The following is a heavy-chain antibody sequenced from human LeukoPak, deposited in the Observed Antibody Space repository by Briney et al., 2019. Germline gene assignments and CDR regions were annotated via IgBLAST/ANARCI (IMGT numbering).Heavy chain of an antibody. CDR2: ISSSSSYI. CDR3: ARDRSDCGASRDAVDI. J-gene: IGHJ3*02. V-gene: IGHV3-21*01. Sequence: PGGSLRLSCAASGFTFSRYSMNWLRQAPGKGLEGVSSISSSSSYIYYAHSVKGRLTISRDTAKNSLYRKRNSLRAENTAVYYFARDRSDCGASRDAVDICGQGTMVTVSS. CDR1: GFTFSRYS. D-gene: IGHD4-17*01.